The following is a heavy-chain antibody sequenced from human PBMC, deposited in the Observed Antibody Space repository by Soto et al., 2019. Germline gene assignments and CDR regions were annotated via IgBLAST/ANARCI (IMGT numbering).Heavy chain of an antibody. J-gene: IGHJ5*02. CDR3: ARMATSSSLNWFDP. CDR1: GYRYTSRD. D-gene: IGHD6-6*01. V-gene: IGHV1-8*01. CDR2: MNPGSGDT. Sequence: ASVEVCCKASGYRYTSRDVRWAQQANGQGFEWMGWMNPGSGDTGYAQKCQGRVTMTRDISTATAYMELSSLRSDDTATYYCARMATSSSLNWFDPWGQGTLVTRSS.